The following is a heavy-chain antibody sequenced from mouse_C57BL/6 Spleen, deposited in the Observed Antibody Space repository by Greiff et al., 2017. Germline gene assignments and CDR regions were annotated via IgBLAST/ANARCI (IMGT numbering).Heavy chain of an antibody. CDR1: GYTFTSYW. V-gene: IGHV1-52*01. J-gene: IGHJ4*01. CDR3: ARWDYYCSTYAMDY. D-gene: IGHD1-1*01. CDR2: IDPSDSET. Sequence: QVQLQQPGAELVRPGSSVKLSCKASGYTFTSYWMHWVKQRPIQGLEWIGNIDPSDSETHYNQKFKDKATLNVDKSSSTAYMQLSSLTSEDSAVYYCARWDYYCSTYAMDYWGQRTSVTVSS.